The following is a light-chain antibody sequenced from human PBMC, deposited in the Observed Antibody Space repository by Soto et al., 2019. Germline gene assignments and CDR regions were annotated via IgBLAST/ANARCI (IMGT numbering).Light chain of an antibody. J-gene: IGKJ1*01. V-gene: IGKV3-15*01. CDR2: GAS. CDR3: QQYNNCPQT. Sequence: EIVMTQSPATLSVSPGERATLSCRAGQSVSSNLAWYQQKPGQAPRLLIYGASTRATGMPARFSGSGSGTEFTLTISSLQSEDFAFYYCQQYNNCPQTFGQGTKVEIK. CDR1: QSVSSN.